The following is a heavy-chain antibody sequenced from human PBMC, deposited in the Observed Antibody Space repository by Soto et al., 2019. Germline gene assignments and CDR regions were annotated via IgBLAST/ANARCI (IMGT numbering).Heavy chain of an antibody. CDR1: GFTFDDYA. J-gene: IGHJ6*02. Sequence: PGGSLRLSCAASGFTFDDYAMHWVRQAPGKGLEWVSGISWNSGSTYYADSVKGRFTISRDNSKNTLYLQMNSLRAEDTAVYYCATYSGNYERYGVYYGMDVWGQGTTVTVSS. V-gene: IGHV3-23*01. CDR3: ATYSGNYERYGVYYGMDV. D-gene: IGHD1-26*01. CDR2: ISWNSGST.